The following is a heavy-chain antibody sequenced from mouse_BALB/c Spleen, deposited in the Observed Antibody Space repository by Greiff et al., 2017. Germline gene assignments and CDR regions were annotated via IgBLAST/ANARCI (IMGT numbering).Heavy chain of an antibody. V-gene: IGHV2-2*02. Sequence: VQVVESGPGLVQPSQSLSITCTVSGFSLTSYGVHWVRQSPGKGLEWLGVIWSGGSTDYNAAFISRLSISKDNSKSQVFFKMNSLQANDTAIYYCARKRGGLGYDGYLGGYAMDYWGQGTSVTVSS. CDR3: ARKRGGLGYDGYLGGYAMDY. CDR1: GFSLTSYG. D-gene: IGHD2-3*01. J-gene: IGHJ4*01. CDR2: IWSGGST.